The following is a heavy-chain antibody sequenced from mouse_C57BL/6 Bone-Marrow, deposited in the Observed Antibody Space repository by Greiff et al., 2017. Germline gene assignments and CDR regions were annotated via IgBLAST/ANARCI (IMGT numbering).Heavy chain of an antibody. CDR1: GYTFTSYW. Sequence: VQLQQPGAELVMPGASVKLSCKASGYTFTSYWMHWVKQRPGQGLEWIGEIDPSDSYTNYNQKFKGKSTLTVDKSSSTAYMQLSSLTSEDSAVYYCARAMVRYAMDYWCQGTSVTVSS. V-gene: IGHV1-69*01. D-gene: IGHD2-1*01. CDR2: IDPSDSYT. CDR3: ARAMVRYAMDY. J-gene: IGHJ4*01.